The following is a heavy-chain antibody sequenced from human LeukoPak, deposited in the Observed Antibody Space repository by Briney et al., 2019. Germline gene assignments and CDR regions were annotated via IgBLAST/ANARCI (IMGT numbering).Heavy chain of an antibody. J-gene: IGHJ3*02. CDR2: IYYSGST. V-gene: IGHV4-39*01. CDR1: GGSISSSSYY. Sequence: SETLSLTCTVSGGSISSSSYYWGWIRQPPGKGLEWIGSIYYSGSTYYNSSLKSRVTISVDTSKNQFSLKLSSVTAADTAVYYCARHYCSGGSCYPHDAFDIWGQGTMVTVSS. CDR3: ARHYCSGGSCYPHDAFDI. D-gene: IGHD2-15*01.